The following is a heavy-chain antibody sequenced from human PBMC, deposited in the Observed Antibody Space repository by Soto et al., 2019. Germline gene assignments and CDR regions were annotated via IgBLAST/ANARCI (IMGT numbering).Heavy chain of an antibody. Sequence: QVQLQESGPGLVEPSQTLSLTCSVSGASISSGDYYWTWIRQPPGKGLEWIGYIYSSGSTNYNPSLRSRVTMSKDTSKNQFSLNLRSVTVADTAVYYCARRVTGGGERFDPWGQGTLVTVSS. J-gene: IGHJ5*02. V-gene: IGHV4-30-4*01. D-gene: IGHD7-27*01. CDR3: ARRVTGGGERFDP. CDR1: GASISSGDYY. CDR2: IYSSGST.